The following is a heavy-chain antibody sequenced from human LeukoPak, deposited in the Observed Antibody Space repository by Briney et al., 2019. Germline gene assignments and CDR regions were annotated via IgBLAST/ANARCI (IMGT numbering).Heavy chain of an antibody. CDR2: IYSGGST. J-gene: IGHJ6*02. Sequence: GGSLRLSCAASGFTVSSNYMSWVRQAPGKGLEWVSVIYSGGSTYYADSVKGRFTISRDNSKNTLYLQMNSLRAEDTAVYYCARASGNAGDYYYFGMDVWGQGTTVTAS. CDR3: ARASGNAGDYYYFGMDV. V-gene: IGHV3-53*01. CDR1: GFTVSSNY. D-gene: IGHD2-21*01.